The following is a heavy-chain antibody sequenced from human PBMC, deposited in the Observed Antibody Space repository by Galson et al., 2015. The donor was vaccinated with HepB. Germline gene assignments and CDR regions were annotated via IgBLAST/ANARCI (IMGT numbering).Heavy chain of an antibody. J-gene: IGHJ5*02. CDR1: GFTFSSYS. Sequence: SLRLSCAASGFTFSSYSMNWVRQAPGKGLEWVSYISDRSTTIYYADSVKGRFTISRDNAKNSLYLQMNSLRDEDTAVYYCAREGGYQLEFDPWGQGTLVTVSS. CDR2: ISDRSTTI. CDR3: AREGGYQLEFDP. D-gene: IGHD2-2*01. V-gene: IGHV3-48*02.